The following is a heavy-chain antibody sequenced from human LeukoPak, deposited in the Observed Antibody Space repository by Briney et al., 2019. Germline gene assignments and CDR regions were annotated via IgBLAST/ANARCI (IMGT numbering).Heavy chain of an antibody. Sequence: SETLSLTCAVYGGSFSGYYWSWIRQPPGKGLEWIGEINHSGSTNYNPSLKRRVTIPVDTSKIQFSLKLSSVTAADTAVYYCATLYGFWSGYYKNWGQGTLVTVSS. D-gene: IGHD3-3*01. J-gene: IGHJ4*02. CDR3: ATLYGFWSGYYKN. V-gene: IGHV4-34*01. CDR2: INHSGST. CDR1: GGSFSGYY.